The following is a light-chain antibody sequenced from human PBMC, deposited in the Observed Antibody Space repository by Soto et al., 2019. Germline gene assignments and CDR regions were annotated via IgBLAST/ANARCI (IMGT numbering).Light chain of an antibody. CDR2: AAS. CDR3: QKYNTAPQT. J-gene: IGKJ1*01. Sequence: DIQMTQSPSSLSASVGDRVTITCRASQGIIDCLTWYQQKPGKVPKLLIYAASTLQSGVPSRFSGSGSGTDFTLTISSLQPEDVATYYCQKYNTAPQTFGPGTRVEIK. V-gene: IGKV1-27*01. CDR1: QGIIDC.